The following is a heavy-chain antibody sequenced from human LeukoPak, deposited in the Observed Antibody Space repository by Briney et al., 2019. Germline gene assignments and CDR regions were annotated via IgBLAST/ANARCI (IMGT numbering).Heavy chain of an antibody. D-gene: IGHD4-17*01. CDR2: IIPIFGTA. Sequence: ASVKVSCKASGGTFSSYAISWVRQAPGQGLEWMGGIIPIFGTANYAQKFQGRVTITADESTSTAYMELSSLRSEDTAVYYCARAFTVTKYYYYYYYMDVWGKGTTVTVSS. CDR3: ARAFTVTKYYYYYYYMDV. CDR1: GGTFSSYA. J-gene: IGHJ6*03. V-gene: IGHV1-69*01.